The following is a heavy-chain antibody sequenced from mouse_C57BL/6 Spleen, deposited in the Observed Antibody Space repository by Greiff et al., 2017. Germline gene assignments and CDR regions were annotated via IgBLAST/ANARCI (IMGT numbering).Heavy chain of an antibody. CDR2: INPNNGGT. J-gene: IGHJ3*01. CDR1: GYTFTDYN. D-gene: IGHD2-4*01. Sequence: EVQLQQSGPELVKPGASVKMSCKASGYTFTDYNMHWVKQSHGKSLEWIGYINPNNGGTSYNQKFKGKATLTVNKSSSTAYMELRSLTSEDSAVYYCARGEFYYDYDWFAYWGQGTLVTVSA. CDR3: ARGEFYYDYDWFAY. V-gene: IGHV1-22*01.